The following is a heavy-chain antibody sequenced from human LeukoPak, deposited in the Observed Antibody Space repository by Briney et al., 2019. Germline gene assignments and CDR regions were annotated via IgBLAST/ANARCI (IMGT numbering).Heavy chain of an antibody. D-gene: IGHD1-26*01. CDR1: GFTVSSNY. J-gene: IGHJ5*02. CDR3: ARRIVGADSNWFDP. Sequence: PGGSLRLSCAASGFTVSSNYMSWVRQAPGKGLEWVSAISGSGGSTYYADSVKGRFTISRDNSKNSLYLQMNSLRAEDTAVYYCARRIVGADSNWFDPWGQGTLVTVSS. V-gene: IGHV3-23*01. CDR2: ISGSGGST.